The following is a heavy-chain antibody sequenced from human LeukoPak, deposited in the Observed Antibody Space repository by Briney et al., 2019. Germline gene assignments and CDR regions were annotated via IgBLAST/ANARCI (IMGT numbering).Heavy chain of an antibody. J-gene: IGHJ4*02. Sequence: ASVKVSCKASGYTFISHYMHWVRQAPGQGLEWMGIINTSGGSTRYAQKFQGRVTMTRDTSTSTVYMELNSLRFDDTAVYYCARGGDFWSGYSFDYWGQGTLVTVSS. CDR1: GYTFISHY. CDR3: ARGGDFWSGYSFDY. CDR2: INTSGGST. V-gene: IGHV1-46*01. D-gene: IGHD3-3*01.